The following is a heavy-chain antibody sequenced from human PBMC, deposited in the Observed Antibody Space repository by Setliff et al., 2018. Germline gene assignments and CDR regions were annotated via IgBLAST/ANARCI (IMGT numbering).Heavy chain of an antibody. D-gene: IGHD3-22*01. CDR3: ARVHTWSLPNDNSGYPGWFDP. CDR1: GFSISSGYY. V-gene: IGHV4-38-2*01. Sequence: SETLSLTCAVSGFSISSGYYWGWIRQPPGKGLEWIVNIHHSGKAYYNPSLKSRVTMSVDTSKNHVSLKLSSVTAADTAVYYCARVHTWSLPNDNSGYPGWFDPWGQGTLVTVSS. CDR2: IHHSGKA. J-gene: IGHJ5*02.